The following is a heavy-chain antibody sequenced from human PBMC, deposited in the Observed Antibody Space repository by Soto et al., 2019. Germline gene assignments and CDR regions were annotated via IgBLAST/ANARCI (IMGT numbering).Heavy chain of an antibody. CDR1: GFTFSSYG. Sequence: PGGSLRLSCAASGFTFSSYGMHWVRQAPGKGLEWVAVISYDESNKYYADSVKGRFTISRDNSKNTLYLQMNSLRAEDTAVYYCAKDLGSSSWGAFDIWGQGTMVTVSS. V-gene: IGHV3-30*18. J-gene: IGHJ3*02. CDR3: AKDLGSSSWGAFDI. CDR2: ISYDESNK. D-gene: IGHD6-13*01.